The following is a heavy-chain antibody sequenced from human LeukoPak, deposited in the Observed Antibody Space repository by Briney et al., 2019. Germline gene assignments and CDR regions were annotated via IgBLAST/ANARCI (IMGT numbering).Heavy chain of an antibody. CDR3: ARDIRGTRSTSCFFDY. CDR2: INPNSGGT. CDR1: GYTFTGYY. D-gene: IGHD2-2*01. V-gene: IGHV1-2*02. Sequence: GSSVKVSCKASGYTFTGYYMHWVRQAPGQGLEWMGWINPNSGGTNYAQKFQGRVTMTRDTSTSTVYMELSSLRSEDTAVYYCARDIRGTRSTSCFFDYWGQGTLVTVSS. J-gene: IGHJ4*02.